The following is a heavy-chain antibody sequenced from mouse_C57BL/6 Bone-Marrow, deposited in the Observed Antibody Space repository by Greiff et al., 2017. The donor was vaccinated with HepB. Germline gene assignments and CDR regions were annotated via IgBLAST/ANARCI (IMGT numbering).Heavy chain of an antibody. J-gene: IGHJ3*01. CDR1: GFTFSSYA. Sequence: DVMLVESGGGLVKPGGSLKLSCAASGFTFSSYAMSWVRQTPEKRLEWVATISDGGSYTYYPDNVKGRFTISRDNAKNNLYLQMSHLKSEDTAMYYCARDPHYYGSSFFAYWGQGTLVTVSA. V-gene: IGHV5-4*01. CDR3: ARDPHYYGSSFFAY. CDR2: ISDGGSYT. D-gene: IGHD1-1*01.